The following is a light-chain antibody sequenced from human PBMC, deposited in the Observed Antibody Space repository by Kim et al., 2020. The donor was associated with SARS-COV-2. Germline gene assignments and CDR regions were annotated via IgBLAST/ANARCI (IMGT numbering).Light chain of an antibody. Sequence: SASPGQTASITCSGDKLGDKYACWYQQKPGQSPVRVIYQDSKRPSGIPERFSGSNSGNTATLTISGTQAMDEADYYCQAWDSSTAVFGGGTKLTVL. J-gene: IGLJ3*02. CDR2: QDS. CDR3: QAWDSSTAV. V-gene: IGLV3-1*01. CDR1: KLGDKY.